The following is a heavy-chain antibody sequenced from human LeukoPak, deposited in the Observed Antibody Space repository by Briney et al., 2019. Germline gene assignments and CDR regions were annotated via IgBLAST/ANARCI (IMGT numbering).Heavy chain of an antibody. J-gene: IGHJ6*03. CDR3: AGSNWDQDYYYYYMDV. CDR1: GFTFSSYS. CDR2: ISSSSSYI. Sequence: GGSLRLSSAAAGFTFSSYSMNWVREAPGNGLECVSSISSSSSYIYYADSVQGRFTISRDNAKNSLYLQMNSLRAEDTAVYYCAGSNWDQDYYYYYMDVWGKGTTVTVSS. V-gene: IGHV3-21*01. D-gene: IGHD1-26*01.